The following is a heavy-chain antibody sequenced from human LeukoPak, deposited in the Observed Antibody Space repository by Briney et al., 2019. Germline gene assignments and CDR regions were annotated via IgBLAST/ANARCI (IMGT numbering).Heavy chain of an antibody. CDR1: GGSFSGYY. Sequence: PSETLSLTCAVYGGSFSGYYWSWIRQPAGQGLEWIGRILTSGSTNYNPSLKSRVTLSVDTSKNQFSLKMTSVTAADTALYYCARDRGTSGFKTEFFQLWGQGTLVTVSS. J-gene: IGHJ1*01. CDR2: ILTSGST. V-gene: IGHV4-4*07. CDR3: ARDRGTSGFKTEFFQL. D-gene: IGHD6-19*01.